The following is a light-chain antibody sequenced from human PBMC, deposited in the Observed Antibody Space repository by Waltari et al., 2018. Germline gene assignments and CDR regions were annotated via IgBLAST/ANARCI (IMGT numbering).Light chain of an antibody. J-gene: IGKJ3*01. V-gene: IGKV3-20*01. CDR2: GAS. CDR1: QSVDSFY. CDR3: QQYGAARYT. Sequence: EIVLTQSPGTLSVSPGASAPLPCRTSQSVDSFYISWYQQKPGQAPRLIILGASSRATGVPDRFSGSGSGTHFTLTISRLEPEDFAVYYCQQYGAARYTFGPGTRLDLK.